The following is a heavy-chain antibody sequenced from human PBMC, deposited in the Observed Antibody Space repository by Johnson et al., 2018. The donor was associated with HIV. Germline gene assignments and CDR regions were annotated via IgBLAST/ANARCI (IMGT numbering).Heavy chain of an antibody. CDR3: AKDSRYSYGPDAFDI. J-gene: IGHJ3*02. V-gene: IGHV3-30*02. Sequence: QVQLVESGGGVVQPGGSLRLSCAASGFTFSSYGMHWVRQAPGKGLECVAFIRYDGSNKYYADSVKGRFTISRYNSKNTLYLQMNSLRAEDTAVYYCAKDSRYSYGPDAFDIWGQGTMVTVSS. CDR1: GFTFSSYG. CDR2: IRYDGSNK. D-gene: IGHD5-18*01.